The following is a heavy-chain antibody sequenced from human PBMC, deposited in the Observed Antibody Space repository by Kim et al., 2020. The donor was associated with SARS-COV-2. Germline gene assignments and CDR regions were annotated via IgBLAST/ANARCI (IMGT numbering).Heavy chain of an antibody. J-gene: IGHJ6*02. V-gene: IGHV3-15*01. D-gene: IGHD3-3*01. CDR3: TTDFDLLYYYGMDV. Sequence: GGSLRLSCAASGFTFSNAWMSWVRQAPGKGLEWVGRIKSKTDGGTTDYAAPVKGRFTISRDDSKNTLYLQMNSLKTEDTAVYYCTTDFDLLYYYGMDVWGQGTTVTVSS. CDR1: GFTFSNAW. CDR2: IKSKTDGGTT.